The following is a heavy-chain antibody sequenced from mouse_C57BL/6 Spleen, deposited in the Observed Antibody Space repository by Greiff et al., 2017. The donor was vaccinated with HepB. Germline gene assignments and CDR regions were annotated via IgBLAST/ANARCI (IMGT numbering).Heavy chain of an antibody. J-gene: IGHJ1*03. Sequence: QVQLQQPGAELVMPGASVKLSCKASGYTFTSYWMHWVKQRPGQGLEWIGEIDPSDSYTNYNQKFKGKSTLTVDKSSSTAYMQLSSLTSEDSAVYYCARRRGDYGLWYFDVWGTGTTVTVSS. V-gene: IGHV1-69*01. D-gene: IGHD2-4*01. CDR2: IDPSDSYT. CDR1: GYTFTSYW. CDR3: ARRRGDYGLWYFDV.